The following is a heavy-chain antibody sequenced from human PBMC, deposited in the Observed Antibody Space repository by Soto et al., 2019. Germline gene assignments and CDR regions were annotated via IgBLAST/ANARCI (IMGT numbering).Heavy chain of an antibody. CDR1: GGSISSSSYY. D-gene: IGHD6-13*01. J-gene: IGHJ5*02. Sequence: QLQLQESGPGLVKPSETLSLTCTVSGGSISSSSYYWGWIRQPPGKGLEWIGSIYYSGSTYYNPSLKSRVTISVDTSKNQFSLKLSSVTAADTAVYYCARLLGYSSSWFPANWFDPWGQGTLVTVSS. CDR2: IYYSGST. V-gene: IGHV4-39*01. CDR3: ARLLGYSSSWFPANWFDP.